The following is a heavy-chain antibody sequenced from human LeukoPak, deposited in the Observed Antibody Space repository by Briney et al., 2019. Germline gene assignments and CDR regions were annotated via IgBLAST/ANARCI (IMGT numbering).Heavy chain of an antibody. J-gene: IGHJ4*02. D-gene: IGHD3-22*01. CDR3: ARSLYYYDSSGYVDFDY. CDR2: ISYDGSNK. Sequence: GGSLRLSCAASGFTFSSYAMHWVRQAPGKGLEWEAVISYDGSNKYYADSVKGRFTISRDNSKNTLYLQMNSLRAEDTAVYYCARSLYYYDSSGYVDFDYWGQGTLVTVSS. V-gene: IGHV3-30*04. CDR1: GFTFSSYA.